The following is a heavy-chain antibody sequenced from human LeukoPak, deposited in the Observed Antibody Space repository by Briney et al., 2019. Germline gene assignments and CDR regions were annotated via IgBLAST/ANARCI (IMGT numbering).Heavy chain of an antibody. J-gene: IGHJ2*01. CDR3: ARVVGGYYYDSSGPPRWYFDL. D-gene: IGHD3-22*01. Sequence: KSSQTLSLTCAVSGGSISSGGYSWSWIRQPPGKGLEWIGYIYHSGSTYYNPSLKSRVTILVDRSKNQFSLKLSSVTAADTAVYYCARVVGGYYYDSSGPPRWYFDLWGRGTLVTVSS. CDR2: IYHSGST. CDR1: GGSISSGGYS. V-gene: IGHV4-30-2*01.